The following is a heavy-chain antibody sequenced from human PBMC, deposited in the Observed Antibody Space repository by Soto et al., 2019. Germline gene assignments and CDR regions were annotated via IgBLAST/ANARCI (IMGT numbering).Heavy chain of an antibody. V-gene: IGHV3-23*01. J-gene: IGHJ4*02. D-gene: IGHD3-3*01. Sequence: PGGPLRLSCAASGFTFSSYAMSWVRQAPGKGLEWVSAISGSGGSTYYADSVKGRFTISRDNSKNTLYLQMNSLRAEDTAVYYCAKGGYAYYDFWSGSDFDYWGQGTLVTVSS. CDR3: AKGGYAYYDFWSGSDFDY. CDR1: GFTFSSYA. CDR2: ISGSGGST.